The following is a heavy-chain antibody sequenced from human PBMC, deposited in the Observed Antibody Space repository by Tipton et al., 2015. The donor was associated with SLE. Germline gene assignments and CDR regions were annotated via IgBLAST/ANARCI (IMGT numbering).Heavy chain of an antibody. J-gene: IGHJ1*01. CDR3: ARSLYKQLTFEFFHH. CDR2: INHSGST. V-gene: IGHV4-34*01. D-gene: IGHD6-13*01. Sequence: TLSLTCAVYGGPLSFCYYSWIRQPPGKGLEWIGEINHSGSTNYNPSLKSRVTISVDTSKNQFSLKLSSVTAADTAVYYCARSLYKQLTFEFFHHWGQGTLVTVSS. CDR1: GGPLSFCY.